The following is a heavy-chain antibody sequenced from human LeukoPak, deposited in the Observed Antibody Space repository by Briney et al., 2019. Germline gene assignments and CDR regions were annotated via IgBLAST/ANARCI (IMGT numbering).Heavy chain of an antibody. CDR2: ISTYNGNT. CDR3: ARTRDGYNF. D-gene: IGHD5-24*01. Sequence: GASVKVSCKASGYSFTSYEITWVRQAPGQGLEWMGWISTYNGNTNYAQKLQGRVTMTTDTSTSTGYMELRNLRSDDTAVYYCARTRDGYNFWGQGTLVTVSS. V-gene: IGHV1-18*01. J-gene: IGHJ4*02. CDR1: GYSFTSYE.